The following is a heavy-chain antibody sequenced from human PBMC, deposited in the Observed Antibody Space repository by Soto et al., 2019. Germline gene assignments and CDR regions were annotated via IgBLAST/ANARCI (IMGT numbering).Heavy chain of an antibody. CDR3: ARVRFLEWLTYYYYYGMDV. Sequence: SETLSLTCAVYGGSFSGYYWSWIRQPPGKGLEWIGEINHSGSTNYNPSLKSRVTISVDTSKNQFSLKLSSVTAADTAVYYCARVRFLEWLTYYYYYGMDVWGQGATVTVSS. V-gene: IGHV4-34*01. CDR2: INHSGST. J-gene: IGHJ6*02. CDR1: GGSFSGYY. D-gene: IGHD3-3*01.